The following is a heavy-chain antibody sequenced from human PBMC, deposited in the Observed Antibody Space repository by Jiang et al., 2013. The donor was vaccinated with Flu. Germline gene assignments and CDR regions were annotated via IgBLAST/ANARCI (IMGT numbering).Heavy chain of an antibody. CDR2: IYFSGST. CDR3: ARDRGSGSFYIGSYGLDV. Sequence: PGLVKPSETLSLTCTVSGGSIDTYYWSWIRQPPGKGLEWIGYIYFSGSTNYNPSLKSRVTISVDTSNQFSLKLTSVTAADTAVYYCARDRGSGSFYIGSYGLDVWGQGTTVTVSS. D-gene: IGHD3-10*01. CDR1: GGSIDTYY. J-gene: IGHJ6*02. V-gene: IGHV4-59*01.